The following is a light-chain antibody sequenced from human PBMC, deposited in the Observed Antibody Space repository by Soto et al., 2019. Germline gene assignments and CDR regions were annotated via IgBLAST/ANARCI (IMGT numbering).Light chain of an antibody. CDR2: WAS. V-gene: IGKV4-1*01. J-gene: IGKJ1*01. CDR3: QQYYVTPWT. Sequence: DIVLTQSPASLAVSLGEGATISCKSSQNVLYSSNNKNYLAWFQQKPGQPPKLLIYWASARESGVPDRFSGGGSGTDFTIIISSLQAEDVATYYCQQYYVTPWTFGQGTKVEIK. CDR1: QNVLYSSNNKNY.